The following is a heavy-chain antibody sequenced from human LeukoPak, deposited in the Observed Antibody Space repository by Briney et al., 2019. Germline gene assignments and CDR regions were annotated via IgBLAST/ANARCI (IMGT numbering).Heavy chain of an antibody. Sequence: SETLSLTCAVYGGSFSGYYWSWIRQPPGKGLEWIGEINHSGSTNYNPSLKSRVTISVDTSKNQFSLKLSSVTAADTAVCYCARQSILWFGALPHYFDYWGQGTLVTVSS. CDR1: GGSFSGYY. CDR2: INHSGST. CDR3: ARQSILWFGALPHYFDY. V-gene: IGHV4-34*01. D-gene: IGHD3-10*01. J-gene: IGHJ4*02.